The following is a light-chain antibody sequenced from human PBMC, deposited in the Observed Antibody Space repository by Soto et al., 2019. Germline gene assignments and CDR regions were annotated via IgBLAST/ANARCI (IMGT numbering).Light chain of an antibody. J-gene: IGKJ1*01. CDR1: QSISSW. V-gene: IGKV1-5*01. Sequence: DIEMTQSPSTLSASVGDRVTLTCRASQSISSWLAWYQQKPGKAPKFLIYDASSLESGVPSRFSGSGAGTEFTLTISSLQPDDFATYYCQQYKSYSRTFGQGTKVDIK. CDR3: QQYKSYSRT. CDR2: DAS.